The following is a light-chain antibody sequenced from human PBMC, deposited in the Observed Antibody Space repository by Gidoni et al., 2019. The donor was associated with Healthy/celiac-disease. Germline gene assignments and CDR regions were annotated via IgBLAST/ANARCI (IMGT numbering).Light chain of an antibody. CDR1: SSAVGASNY. Sequence: QSALTQPRSVSGSPGQSVTISCTGTSSAVGASNYVSWYQQHTGKAPKLMIYDVIKRPSGVPDRFSGSKSGNTASLTISGLQAEDEADYYCCSYAGSYTRVFGGGTKLTVL. CDR2: DVI. V-gene: IGLV2-11*01. J-gene: IGLJ2*01. CDR3: CSYAGSYTRV.